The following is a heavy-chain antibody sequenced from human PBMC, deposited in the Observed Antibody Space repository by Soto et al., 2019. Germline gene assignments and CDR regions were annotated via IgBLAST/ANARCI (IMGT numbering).Heavy chain of an antibody. D-gene: IGHD2-2*01. CDR1: GFTFSSYG. Sequence: GGSLRLSCAASGFTFSSYGMHWVRQAPGKGLEWVAVIWYDGSNKYYADSVKGRFTISRDNSKNTLYLQMNSLRAEDTAVYYCARDLGLEARYCSSTSCYAPNGWFDPWGQGTLVTVS. CDR2: IWYDGSNK. CDR3: ARDLGLEARYCSSTSCYAPNGWFDP. V-gene: IGHV3-33*01. J-gene: IGHJ5*02.